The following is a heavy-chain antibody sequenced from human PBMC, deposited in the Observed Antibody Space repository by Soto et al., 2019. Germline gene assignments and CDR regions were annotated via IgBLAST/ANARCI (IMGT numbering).Heavy chain of an antibody. D-gene: IGHD3-22*01. V-gene: IGHV4-59*01. CDR2: IYYSGST. CDR3: AREYYYYDSSGYYLYYFDY. Sequence: PSETLSLTCTVSGGSISSYYWSWIRQPPGKGLEWIGYIYYSGSTNYNPSLKSRVTISVDTSKNQFSLKLSSVTAADTAVYYCAREYYYYDSSGYYLYYFDYWGQGTLVTVSS. J-gene: IGHJ4*02. CDR1: GGSISSYY.